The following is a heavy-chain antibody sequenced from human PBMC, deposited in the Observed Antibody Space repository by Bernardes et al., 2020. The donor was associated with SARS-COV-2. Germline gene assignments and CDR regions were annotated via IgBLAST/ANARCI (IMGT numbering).Heavy chain of an antibody. CDR2: INSDGSST. CDR3: ATESRSSSSEWYFDL. Sequence: GGSLRLSCAASGFTFSSYWMHWVRQAPGKGLVWVSRINSDGSSTSYADSVKGRFTISRDNAKNTLYLQMNSLRAEDTAVYYCATESRSSSSEWYFDLWGRGTLVTVSS. CDR1: GFTFSSYW. D-gene: IGHD6-6*01. J-gene: IGHJ2*01. V-gene: IGHV3-74*01.